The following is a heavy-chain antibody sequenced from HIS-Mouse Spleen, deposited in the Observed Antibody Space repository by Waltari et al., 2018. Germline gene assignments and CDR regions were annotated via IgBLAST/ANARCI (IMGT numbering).Heavy chain of an antibody. CDR3: AREIPYSSSWYDWYFDL. CDR2: IYYSGRT. CDR1: GGSISSSSYY. J-gene: IGHJ2*01. Sequence: QLQLQESGPGLVKPSETLSLTCTVSGGSISSSSYYWGWIRQPPGKGLGWIGSIYYSGRTYYNPAPKSRVTISVETSKNQFSLKLSSVTAADTAVYYCAREIPYSSSWYDWYFDLWGRGTLVTVSS. V-gene: IGHV4-39*07. D-gene: IGHD6-13*01.